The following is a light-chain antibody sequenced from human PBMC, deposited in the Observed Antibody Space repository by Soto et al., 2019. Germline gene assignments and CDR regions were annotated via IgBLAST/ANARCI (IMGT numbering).Light chain of an antibody. Sequence: TLSPGALSLSTWGRATLYCMASQSVSRRLAWYPQRPGQSPRLLISDASTRAAGIPDRLSGSGSGTEFTLTISSLQSEDFAVYYCHHYTTCPLITVGGGTKV. CDR3: HHYTTCPLIT. V-gene: IGKV3D-15*01. CDR1: QSVSRR. CDR2: DAS. J-gene: IGKJ4*01.